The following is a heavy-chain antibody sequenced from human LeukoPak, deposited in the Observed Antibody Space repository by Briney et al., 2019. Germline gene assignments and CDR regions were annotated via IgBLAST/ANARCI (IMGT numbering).Heavy chain of an antibody. CDR1: GVTFSGYS. J-gene: IGHJ4*02. CDR2: ISSSSSYI. D-gene: IGHD1-14*01. Sequence: GGSLRLSCAASGVTFSGYSLNWVRQAPGKGLEWVSSISSSSSYIYYADSVKGRFTISRDNAKNSLYLQMNSLRAEDTAVYYCAREPDGNFDYWGQGTLVTVSS. V-gene: IGHV3-21*01. CDR3: AREPDGNFDY.